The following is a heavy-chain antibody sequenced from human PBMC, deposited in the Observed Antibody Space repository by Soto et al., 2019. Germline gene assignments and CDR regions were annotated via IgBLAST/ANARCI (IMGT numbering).Heavy chain of an antibody. D-gene: IGHD6-19*01. CDR2: ISAYNGNT. Sequence: ASVKVSCKASGYTFTSYGISWVRQAPGQGLEWMGGISAYNGNTNYAQKLQGRVTMTTDTSTSTAYMELRSLRSDDTAVYYCARSKIGQQWLVYWGQGTLVTVSS. J-gene: IGHJ4*02. CDR1: GYTFTSYG. V-gene: IGHV1-18*01. CDR3: ARSKIGQQWLVY.